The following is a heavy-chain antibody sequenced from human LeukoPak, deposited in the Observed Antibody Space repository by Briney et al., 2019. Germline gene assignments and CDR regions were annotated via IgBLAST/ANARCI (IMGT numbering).Heavy chain of an antibody. V-gene: IGHV3-9*01. CDR3: AKHLTFTNTYIFFGFDV. Sequence: GGSLRLSCAATGFSFKDYGMHWVRQPPGKGLEWVSAINWNGGGIDYADSVKGRFTISRDNAKNSLYLQLSSLRPADTALYYCAKHLTFTNTYIFFGFDVWGHGTSVTVSS. CDR2: INWNGGGI. CDR1: GFSFKDYG. D-gene: IGHD2-8*01. J-gene: IGHJ6*02.